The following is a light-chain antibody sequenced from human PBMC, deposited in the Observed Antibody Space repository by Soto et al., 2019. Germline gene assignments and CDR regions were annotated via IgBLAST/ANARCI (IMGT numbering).Light chain of an antibody. CDR1: QSISNC. CDR3: QQYNSYPYT. V-gene: IGKV1-5*01. Sequence: DIQMTQSPSTLSASVGDRVTITCRASQSISNCLAWYQQKPGKIPKLLIYDASSLEGGVPSRFSGSGSGTEFTLTISSLQPDDFAAYYCQQYNSYPYTFGQGTKLEIK. J-gene: IGKJ2*01. CDR2: DAS.